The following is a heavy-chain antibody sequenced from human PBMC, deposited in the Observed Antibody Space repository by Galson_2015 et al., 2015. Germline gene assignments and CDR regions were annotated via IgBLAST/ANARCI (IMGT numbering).Heavy chain of an antibody. V-gene: IGHV4-4*02. Sequence: SETLSLTCAVSGGSISSSNWWSWVRQPPGKGLEWIGEIYHSGSTNYNPSLKSRVTISVDKSKNQFSLKLSSVTAADTAVYYCARDPIVGATKGADAFDIWGQGTMVTVSS. CDR2: IYHSGST. CDR1: GGSISSSNW. CDR3: ARDPIVGATKGADAFDI. J-gene: IGHJ3*02. D-gene: IGHD1-26*01.